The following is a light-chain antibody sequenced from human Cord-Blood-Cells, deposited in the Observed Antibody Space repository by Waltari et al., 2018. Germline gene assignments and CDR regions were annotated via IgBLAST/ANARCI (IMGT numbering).Light chain of an antibody. J-gene: IGKJ4*01. CDR3: QQYGSSPLT. Sequence: EIVLTQSPGTLSLSPGDRATLSCRASQSVSSSYLAWYQPKPGQAPRLLIYGASSRATGIPDRFSGSGSGTDFTLTISRLEPEDFAVYYCQQYGSSPLTFGGGTKVEIK. CDR2: GAS. CDR1: QSVSSSY. V-gene: IGKV3-20*01.